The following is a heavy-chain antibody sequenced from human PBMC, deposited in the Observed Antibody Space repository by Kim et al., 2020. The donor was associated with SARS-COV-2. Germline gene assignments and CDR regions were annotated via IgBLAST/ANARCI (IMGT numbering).Heavy chain of an antibody. CDR2: ISYDGSNK. V-gene: IGHV3-30*18. CDR3: AKRWGYVDYVG. CDR1: GFTFSSYG. J-gene: IGHJ4*02. D-gene: IGHD4-17*01. Sequence: GGSLRLSCAASGFTFSSYGMHWVRQAPGKGLEWVAVISYDGSNKYYADSVKGRFTISRDNSKNTLYLQMNSLRAEDTAVYYCAKRWGYVDYVGWGQGTLV.